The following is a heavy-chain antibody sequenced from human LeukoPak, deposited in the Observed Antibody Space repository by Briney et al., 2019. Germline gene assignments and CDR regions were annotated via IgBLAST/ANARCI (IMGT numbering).Heavy chain of an antibody. CDR2: ISYDGSNK. CDR1: GFTFSSYA. Sequence: PGGSLRLSCAASGFTFSSYAMHWVRQAPGKGLGWVAVISYDGSNKYYADSVKGRFTISRDNSKNTLYLQMNSLRAEDTAVYYCARGRYYYDSSGYYRGYYFDYWGQGTLVTVSS. CDR3: ARGRYYYDSSGYYRGYYFDY. D-gene: IGHD3-22*01. J-gene: IGHJ4*02. V-gene: IGHV3-30-3*01.